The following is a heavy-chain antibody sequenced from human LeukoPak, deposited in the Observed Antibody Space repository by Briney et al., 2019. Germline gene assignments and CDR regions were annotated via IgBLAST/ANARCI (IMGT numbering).Heavy chain of an antibody. CDR2: INPNSGGT. Sequence: ASVKVSCKASGYTFTGYYMHWVRQAPGQGLECMGWINPNSGGTNYAQKFQGRVTMTRDTSISTAYMELSRLRSDDTAVYYCAREPSDTAMVTGQFDYWGQGTLVTVSS. D-gene: IGHD5-18*01. J-gene: IGHJ4*02. V-gene: IGHV1-2*02. CDR3: AREPSDTAMVTGQFDY. CDR1: GYTFTGYY.